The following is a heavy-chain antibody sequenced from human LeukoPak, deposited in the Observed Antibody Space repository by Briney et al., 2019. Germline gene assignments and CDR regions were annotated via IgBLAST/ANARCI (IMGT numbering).Heavy chain of an antibody. D-gene: IGHD5-24*01. J-gene: IGHJ4*02. V-gene: IGHV1-2*06. CDR2: LNPNTGHA. CDR3: AKDRDGADRIVL. CDR1: AYDFTGYH. Sequence: ASVKVSCKVVAYDFTGYHIHWVRQAPGQGPEWMGRLNPNTGHAVYAFKFQGRVTITRDTSINTAYMEVTRLTSDDTALYYCAKDRDGADRIVLWGQGTLVTVSS.